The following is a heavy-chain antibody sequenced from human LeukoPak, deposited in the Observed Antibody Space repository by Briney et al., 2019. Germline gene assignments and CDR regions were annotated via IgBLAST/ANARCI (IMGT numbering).Heavy chain of an antibody. CDR3: ARDGYAKFDH. D-gene: IGHD5-18*01. Sequence: GGPLRLSCAASGFNFRSYSMNWVRQPPGKGLEWVSYISSSTINIYYADSVKGRFTISRDDAKSSLYLQMKRLRGEYTAVYYCARDGYAKFDHWGQGSLVTVSS. CDR1: GFNFRSYS. J-gene: IGHJ4*02. CDR2: ISSSTINI. V-gene: IGHV3-48*01.